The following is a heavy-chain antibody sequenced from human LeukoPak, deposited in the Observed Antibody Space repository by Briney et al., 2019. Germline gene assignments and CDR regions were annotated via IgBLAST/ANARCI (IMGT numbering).Heavy chain of an antibody. D-gene: IGHD1-26*01. CDR2: INPSGYT. CDR1: GHTFSSNY. CDR3: ARDMDHVGATSAFDI. J-gene: IGHJ3*02. V-gene: IGHV1-46*01. Sequence: ASVKVSCKASGHTFSSNYIHWVRQAPGQGLEWMGIINPSGYTTYAQKFQGRVTITRNTSISTAYMELSSLRSEDTAVYYCARDMDHVGATSAFDIWGQGTMVTVSS.